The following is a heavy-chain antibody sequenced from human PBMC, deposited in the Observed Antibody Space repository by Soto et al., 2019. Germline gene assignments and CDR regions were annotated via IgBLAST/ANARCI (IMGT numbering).Heavy chain of an antibody. J-gene: IGHJ2*01. Sequence: PGGSLRLSCSASGCTFSSYARSWVRQAPGKGLEWVSAISGSGGSTYYADSVKGRFTISRDNSKNTLYLQMNSLRAEDPAVYYCAKAPSRRFLPAPHWYFDLWGRGTLVTVSS. CDR1: GCTFSSYA. CDR3: AKAPSRRFLPAPHWYFDL. V-gene: IGHV3-23*01. D-gene: IGHD2-2*01. CDR2: ISGSGGST.